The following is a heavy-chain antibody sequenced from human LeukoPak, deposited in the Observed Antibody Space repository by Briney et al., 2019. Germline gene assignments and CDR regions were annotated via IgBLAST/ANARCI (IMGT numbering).Heavy chain of an antibody. D-gene: IGHD1-7*01. V-gene: IGHV4-34*01. Sequence: SETLSLTCAVYGGSFSGYYSSWIRQPPGKGLEWIGEINHSGSTNYNPSLKSRVTISVDTSKNQFSLRLSSVTAADTAMYYCASQTGTGYWGQGTLVTVSS. CDR3: ASQTGTGY. CDR2: INHSGST. CDR1: GGSFSGYY. J-gene: IGHJ4*02.